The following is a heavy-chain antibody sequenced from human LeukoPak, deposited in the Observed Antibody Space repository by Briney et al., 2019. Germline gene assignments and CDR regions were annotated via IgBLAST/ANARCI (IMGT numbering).Heavy chain of an antibody. V-gene: IGHV4-34*01. Sequence: SETLSLTCVLYGGSSSGYYWSWIRQPPGKGLEWIGEINHSGSTNYNPSLKSRVTISVDTSKNQFSLKLSSVTAADTAVYYCARLRRTLVRGGTETGAGDYWGQGTLVTVSS. J-gene: IGHJ4*02. D-gene: IGHD3-10*01. CDR3: ARLRRTLVRGGTETGAGDY. CDR2: INHSGST. CDR1: GGSSSGYY.